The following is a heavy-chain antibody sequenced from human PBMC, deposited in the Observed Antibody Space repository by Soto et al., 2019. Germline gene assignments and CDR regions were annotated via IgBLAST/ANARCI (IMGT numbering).Heavy chain of an antibody. CDR1: GFTFSGSA. J-gene: IGHJ4*02. CDR3: TRHTPGIAVAGENFDY. D-gene: IGHD6-19*01. V-gene: IGHV3-73*01. Sequence: GGSLRLSCAASGFTFSGSAMHWVRQAPGKGLEWVGRIRSKANSYATAYAASVKGRFTISRGDSKNTAYLQMNSLKTEDTAVYYCTRHTPGIAVAGENFDYWGQGTLVTVSS. CDR2: IRSKANSYAT.